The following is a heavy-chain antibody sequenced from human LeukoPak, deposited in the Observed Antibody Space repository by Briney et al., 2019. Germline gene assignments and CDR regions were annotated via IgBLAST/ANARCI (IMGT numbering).Heavy chain of an antibody. CDR1: GYTFTSYD. Sequence: ASVKVSCKASGYTFTSYDINWVRQATGQGLEWMGWMNPNSGNAGYAQKFQGRVTITRNTSISTAYMELSSLRSEDTAVYYCARAPRITMVRGVIYWFDPWGQGTLVTVSS. CDR2: MNPNSGNA. V-gene: IGHV1-8*03. CDR3: ARAPRITMVRGVIYWFDP. D-gene: IGHD3-10*01. J-gene: IGHJ5*02.